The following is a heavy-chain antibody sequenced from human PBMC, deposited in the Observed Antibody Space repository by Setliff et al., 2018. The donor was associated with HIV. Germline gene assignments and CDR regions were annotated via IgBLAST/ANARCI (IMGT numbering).Heavy chain of an antibody. Sequence: PGGSLRLSCAASGFIFSSYGMHWVRQAPSKGLEWVAFIRYDGSNKYYADSVKGRFTISRDKNTLNLQMNSLRAEDTAVYYCAKETGYCSGGSCLGGMDVWGQGTTVTVSS. CDR1: GFIFSSYG. V-gene: IGHV3-30*02. J-gene: IGHJ6*02. D-gene: IGHD2-15*01. CDR2: IRYDGSNK. CDR3: AKETGYCSGGSCLGGMDV.